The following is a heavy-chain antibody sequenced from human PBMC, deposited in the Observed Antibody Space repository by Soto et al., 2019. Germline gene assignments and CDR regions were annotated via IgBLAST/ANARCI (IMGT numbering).Heavy chain of an antibody. CDR2: IIPILSTT. V-gene: IGHV1-69*14. D-gene: IGHD3-16*02. Sequence: QVQLVQSGAEVKKPGSSVKVSCKASGGTFRSYAVSWVRQAPGQGLEWMGGIIPILSTTNYAQNFQGRVTLSADKSTSXAXMXXSSLRSGATAVYFCARYFGTCGGVIVGPRGGYFDYWGQGTLVTVAS. J-gene: IGHJ4*02. CDR3: ARYFGTCGGVIVGPRGGYFDY. CDR1: GGTFRSYA.